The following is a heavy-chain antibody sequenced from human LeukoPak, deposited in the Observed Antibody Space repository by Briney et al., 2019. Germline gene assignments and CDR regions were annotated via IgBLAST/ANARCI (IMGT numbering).Heavy chain of an antibody. J-gene: IGHJ6*03. CDR1: GFTFSTYE. V-gene: IGHV4-59*12. CDR2: LDESGRP. CDR3: ARDLGGYPFFMDV. Sequence: LRLSCAASGFTFSTYEFNWVRQAPGKGLEFIGSLDESGRPYYNAPLKSRVTISEDSSGKQFSLNLSSVTAADTAVYYCARDLGGYPFFMDVWGRGTTVIVSS. D-gene: IGHD2-15*01.